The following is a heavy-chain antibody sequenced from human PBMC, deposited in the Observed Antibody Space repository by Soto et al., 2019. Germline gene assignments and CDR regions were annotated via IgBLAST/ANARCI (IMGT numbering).Heavy chain of an antibody. J-gene: IGHJ4*02. V-gene: IGHV4-39*01. CDR1: VCSVRSIFYY. CDR2: LYSSLKT. Sequence: PSGTLARTCTLSVCSVRSIFYYWSFIRQPPGKGLELIGSLYSSLKTYRNPSLKSRVTMSDDTSKNQLSLRLSSVTDAEKAVYYCERIILDFTEPFDYRGKRHMVTVSS. CDR3: ERIILDFTEPFDY. D-gene: IGHD3-10*01.